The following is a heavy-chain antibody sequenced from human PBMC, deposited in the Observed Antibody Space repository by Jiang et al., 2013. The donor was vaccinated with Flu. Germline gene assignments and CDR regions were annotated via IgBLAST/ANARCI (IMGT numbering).Heavy chain of an antibody. J-gene: IGHJ4*02. CDR2: TYSRSKWYH. CDR3: ARETGGLQGYFDL. D-gene: IGHD7-27*01. V-gene: IGHV6-1*01. Sequence: SQTLSLTCVISGDSVSSNDATWNWIRQSPSRGLEWLGRTYSRSKWYHDYAKSVESRITINPDTAKNQFSLRLNSATPDDAAVYYCARETGGLQGYFDLWGREPWSPSL. CDR1: GDSVSSNDAT.